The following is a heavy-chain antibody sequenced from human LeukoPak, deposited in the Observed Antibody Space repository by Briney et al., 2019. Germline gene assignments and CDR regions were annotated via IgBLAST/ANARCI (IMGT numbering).Heavy chain of an antibody. CDR1: GGSISSYY. CDR3: ARQGEQWQPFDY. J-gene: IGHJ4*02. D-gene: IGHD6-19*01. V-gene: IGHV4-59*08. CDR2: IYYSGST. Sequence: PSETLSLTCTVSGGSISSYYWSWIRQPPGKGLEWIGYIYYSGSTNYNPSLKSRVTISVDTSKNQFSLKLSSVTAADTAVYYCARQGEQWQPFDYWGQGTLVTVSS.